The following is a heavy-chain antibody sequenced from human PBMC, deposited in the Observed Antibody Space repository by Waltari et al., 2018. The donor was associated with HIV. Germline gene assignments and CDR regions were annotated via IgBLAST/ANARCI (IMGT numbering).Heavy chain of an antibody. V-gene: IGHV3-15*01. CDR1: GFTFTNAW. J-gene: IGHJ6*02. CDR2: IKSKIDGGTV. Sequence: EEQLVESGGGLVKPGGSLRLSCAASGFTFTNAWLSWVRQAPGKGLEGVGRIKSKIDGGTVDYLVPVTGRFTISRDDSKNTLYLHMNSLKTEDSAVYYCATAGPYYLYYGMDVWGQGTTVTVSS. CDR3: ATAGPYYLYYGMDV.